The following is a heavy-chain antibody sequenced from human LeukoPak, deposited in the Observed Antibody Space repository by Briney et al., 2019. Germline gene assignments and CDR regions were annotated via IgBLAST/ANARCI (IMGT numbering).Heavy chain of an antibody. CDR2: IIPIFGTA. J-gene: IGHJ5*02. CDR1: GGSFSNVA. Sequence: SVNVSCKASGGSFSNVAISWVRQAAGQGLEGMGGIIPIFGTANYAQKFQGRVTITADESTSTAYMELSSLRSEDTAVYYCGAGYYYGSGRSQYWFDPWGQGTLVTVSS. V-gene: IGHV1-69*13. CDR3: GAGYYYGSGRSQYWFDP. D-gene: IGHD3-10*01.